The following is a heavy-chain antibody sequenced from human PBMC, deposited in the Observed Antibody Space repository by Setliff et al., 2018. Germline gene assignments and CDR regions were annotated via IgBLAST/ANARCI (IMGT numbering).Heavy chain of an antibody. J-gene: IGHJ3*02. CDR2: IKGDGSEK. V-gene: IGHV3-7*04. CDR1: GFSFSDHS. Sequence: PGGSLRLSCATSGFSFSDHSMDWVRQAPGKGLEWVANIKGDGSEKYYVDSVKGRFAVSRDNAKNSLFLQMDSLTVEDTAVYYCGRAGKPYAIDIWGQGTMVTVSS. CDR3: GRAGKPYAIDI.